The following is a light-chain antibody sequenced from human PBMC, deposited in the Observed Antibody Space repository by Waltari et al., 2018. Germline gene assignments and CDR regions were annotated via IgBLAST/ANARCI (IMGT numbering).Light chain of an antibody. J-gene: IGLJ2*01. CDR3: CTFTSSGTWV. V-gene: IGLV2-23*01. Sequence: QSALTQPASVSGSPGQSITISCTSDVGNYKLVSWYQKRPGTPPKLKLYGATKRPSGVSDRFSGSKSVNTASLTISGLQAEDEADYYCCTFTSSGTWVFGGGTKLTVL. CDR2: GAT. CDR1: SDVGNYKL.